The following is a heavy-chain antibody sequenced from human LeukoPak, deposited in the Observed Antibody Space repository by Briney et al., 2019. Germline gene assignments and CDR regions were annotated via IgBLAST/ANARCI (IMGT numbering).Heavy chain of an antibody. CDR2: INTDGSTT. D-gene: IGHD6-13*01. V-gene: IGHV3-74*01. Sequence: QPGGSLRLSCAASGFTFSSHWMYWVRQAPGKGLVWVSRINTDGSTTTYADSVKGRFSISRDNAKNTLYLQMNSLRAEDAAVCYCARPYTSSCPFGYWGQGTLVTVSS. CDR3: ARPYTSSCPFGY. CDR1: GFTFSSHW. J-gene: IGHJ4*02.